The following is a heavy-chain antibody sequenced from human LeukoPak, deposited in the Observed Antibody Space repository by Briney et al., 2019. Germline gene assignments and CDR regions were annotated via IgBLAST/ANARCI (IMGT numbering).Heavy chain of an antibody. CDR1: GYTFTSYG. Sequence: GASVKVSCKASGYTFTSYGISWVRQAPGQGLEWMGRIIPILGIANYAQKFQGRVTITADKSTSTAYMELSSLRSEDTAVYYCARLGVPAAMGFDYWGQGTLVTVSS. CDR2: IIPILGIA. V-gene: IGHV1-69*04. CDR3: ARLGVPAAMGFDY. D-gene: IGHD2-2*01. J-gene: IGHJ4*02.